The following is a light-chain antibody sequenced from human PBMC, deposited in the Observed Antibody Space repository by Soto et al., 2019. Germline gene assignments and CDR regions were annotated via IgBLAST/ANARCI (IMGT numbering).Light chain of an antibody. V-gene: IGKV4-1*01. CDR2: WAS. CDR3: QQYYSTPPT. CDR1: QSVLYSSNNKNY. Sequence: IVMTQSPDSLAVSLGERVTINCKSSQSVLYSSNNKNYLAWYQQKPGQPPKLLIYWASTRESGVPDRFSGSGSGTDFTLTISSLQAEDVAVYYCQQYYSTPPTFGGGTKVDIK. J-gene: IGKJ4*01.